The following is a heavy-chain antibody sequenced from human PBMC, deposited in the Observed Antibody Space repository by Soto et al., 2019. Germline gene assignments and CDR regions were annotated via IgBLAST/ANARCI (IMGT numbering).Heavy chain of an antibody. CDR1: GGSISSGGYS. CDR2: IYHSGST. J-gene: IGHJ4*02. CDR3: ARELVATTLFDY. V-gene: IGHV4-30-2*01. Sequence: SETLCLTCAVSGGSISSGGYSWSWIRQPPGKGLEWIGYIYHSGSTYYNPSLKSRVTISVDRSKNQFSLKLSSVTAADTAVYYCARELVATTLFDYWGQGTLVTVSS. D-gene: IGHD5-12*01.